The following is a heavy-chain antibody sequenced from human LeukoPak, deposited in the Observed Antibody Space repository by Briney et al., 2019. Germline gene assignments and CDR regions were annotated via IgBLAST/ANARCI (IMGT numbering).Heavy chain of an antibody. D-gene: IGHD6-19*01. CDR2: IKQDGSEK. V-gene: IGHV3-7*03. Sequence: GGSLRLSCAAFGFTFSSYWMSWVRQAPGKGLEWVANIKQDGSEKYFVDSVKGRFTISRDNAKNSLYLQMNSLRAEDTAVYYCARFSESNWFDPWGQGTLVTVSS. J-gene: IGHJ5*02. CDR1: GFTFSSYW. CDR3: ARFSESNWFDP.